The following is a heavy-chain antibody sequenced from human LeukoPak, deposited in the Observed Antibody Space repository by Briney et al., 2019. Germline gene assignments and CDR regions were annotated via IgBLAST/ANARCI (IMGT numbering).Heavy chain of an antibody. CDR2: INWNGGST. CDR3: ARVNDSSGYYSAPFDY. D-gene: IGHD3-22*01. CDR1: GFTFDDYG. Sequence: GGSLRLSRTASGFTFDDYGMSWVRQAPGKGLEWVSGINWNGGSTGYADSVKGRFTISRDNAKNSLYLQMNSLRAEDTALYYCARVNDSSGYYSAPFDYWGQGTLVTVSS. J-gene: IGHJ4*02. V-gene: IGHV3-20*04.